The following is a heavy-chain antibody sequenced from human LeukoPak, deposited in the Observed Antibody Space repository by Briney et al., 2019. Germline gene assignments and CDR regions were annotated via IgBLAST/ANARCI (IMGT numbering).Heavy chain of an antibody. J-gene: IGHJ5*02. CDR1: GGSFSGYY. V-gene: IGHV4-34*01. CDR3: ARFIAAAGFWFDP. CDR2: INHSGST. D-gene: IGHD6-13*01. Sequence: SETLSLTCAVYGGSFSGYYWSWIRQPPGKGLEWIGEINHSGSTNCNPSLKSRVTISVDTSKNQFSLKLSSVTAADTAVYYCARFIAAAGFWFDPWGQGTLVTVSS.